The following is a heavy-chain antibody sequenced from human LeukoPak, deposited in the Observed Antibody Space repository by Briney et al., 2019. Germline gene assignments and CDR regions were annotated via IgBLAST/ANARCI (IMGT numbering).Heavy chain of an antibody. CDR3: ACPAVRYSYGYDVFDY. J-gene: IGHJ4*02. D-gene: IGHD5-18*01. V-gene: IGHV3-30*04. CDR2: ISYDGSNK. Sequence: QPWGSLRLSCAASGFTFSSYAMHWVRQAPGKGLEWVAFISYDGSNKYSADSVKGRFTISRDNSKNTLFLQMNSLTPEDTAVYYCACPAVRYSYGYDVFDYWGQGTLVTVSS. CDR1: GFTFSSYA.